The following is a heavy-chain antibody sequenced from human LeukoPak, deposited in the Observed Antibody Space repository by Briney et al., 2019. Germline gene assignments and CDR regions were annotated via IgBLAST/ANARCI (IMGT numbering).Heavy chain of an antibody. CDR1: GYSFTTYW. J-gene: IGHJ4*02. CDR3: ASRKKGMATAGFDY. V-gene: IGHV5-51*01. CDR2: IYPGDSDT. Sequence: GESLKISCKGSGYSFTTYWIGWVRQMPGKGLEWMGIIYPGDSDTRYSPSLQGQVTISAEKSISTAYLQWSSLKASDTALYYCASRKKGMATAGFDYWGQGTLVTVSS. D-gene: IGHD5-24*01.